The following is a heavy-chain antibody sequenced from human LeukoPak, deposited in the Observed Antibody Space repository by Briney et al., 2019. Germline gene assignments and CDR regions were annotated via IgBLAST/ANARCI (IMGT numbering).Heavy chain of an antibody. CDR3: ARNSRYSFDI. D-gene: IGHD4-11*01. CDR2: IKSDGSER. V-gene: IGHV3-7*04. CDR1: GFTFSGYW. Sequence: GGSLRLSCAASGFTFSGYWVSWVRQAPGKGLEWVALIKSDGSERYYVDSVKGRFTISRDNAKNSLYLPMNSLRAEDTAVYYCARNSRYSFDIWGQGTMVTVSS. J-gene: IGHJ3*02.